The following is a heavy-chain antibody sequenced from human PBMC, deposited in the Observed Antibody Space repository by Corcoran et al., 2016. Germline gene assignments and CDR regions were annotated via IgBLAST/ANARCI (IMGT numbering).Heavy chain of an antibody. V-gene: IGHV3-7*03. Sequence: EVQLVESGGGLVQPGGSLRLSCAASGFTFSNSWMGWVRPAPGKGLEWVANIKEDGSERYYVDSVKGRFTISRDNAQNSLYLQMNSRKGEDTAMYYCAKSLDFWGQGTLVTVSS. CDR1: GFTFSNSW. J-gene: IGHJ4*02. CDR2: IKEDGSER. CDR3: AKSLDF.